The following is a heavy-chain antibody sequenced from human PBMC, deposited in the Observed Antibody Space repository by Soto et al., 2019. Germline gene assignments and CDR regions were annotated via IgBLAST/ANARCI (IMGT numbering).Heavy chain of an antibody. D-gene: IGHD3-10*01. CDR3: AMKGTGSFDP. CDR2: INHSGST. Sequence: ASETLSLTCAVYGGSFSGYYWSWIRQPPGKGLEWIGEINHSGSTNYNPSLKSRVTISVDTSKNQFSLKLSSVTAEDTAVYYCAMKGTGSFDPWGQGTLVTVSS. J-gene: IGHJ5*02. V-gene: IGHV4-34*01. CDR1: GGSFSGYY.